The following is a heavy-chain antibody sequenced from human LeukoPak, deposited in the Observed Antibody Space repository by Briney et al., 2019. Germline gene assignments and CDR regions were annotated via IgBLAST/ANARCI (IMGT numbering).Heavy chain of an antibody. CDR3: AKDEATSGDGLAS. Sequence: GGSLRLSCAASGFSVSGTHMSWVRQAPGKGLEWVSAMYTGGTTYYADSVQGRFTIYRDNSKNTLYLQMNSLRAEDTAVYYCAKDEATSGDGLASWGQGTLVSVSS. CDR2: MYTGGTT. CDR1: GFSVSGTH. J-gene: IGHJ4*02. V-gene: IGHV3-53*01. D-gene: IGHD7-27*01.